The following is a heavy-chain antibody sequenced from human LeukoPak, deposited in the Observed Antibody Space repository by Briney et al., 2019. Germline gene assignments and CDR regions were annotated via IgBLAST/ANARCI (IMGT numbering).Heavy chain of an antibody. CDR2: NQDGSQK. Sequence: NQDGSQKFYVDSVKGRFTISRDNANNSLYLQMNSLRAEDTAVYYCAKGYGSGSYYLAAFDIWGQGTMVTVSS. J-gene: IGHJ3*02. V-gene: IGHV3-7*03. D-gene: IGHD3-10*01. CDR3: AKGYGSGSYYLAAFDI.